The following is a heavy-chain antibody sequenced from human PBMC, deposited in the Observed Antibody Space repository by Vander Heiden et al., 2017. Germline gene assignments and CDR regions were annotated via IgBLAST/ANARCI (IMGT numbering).Heavy chain of an antibody. CDR1: GSPFTDND. D-gene: IGHD5-12*01. CDR2: VPPDGR. J-gene: IGHJ3*01. CDR3: AREKAGESGSEFDV. V-gene: IGHV1-2*06. Sequence: QVQLVQSGPEVARAGAAGEVSCRTSGSPFTDNDLNWVRQGPGQALEWMGLVPPDGRNYARKFEGRMTITRDRSTSTVFMELRNLRLDDTAIYFCAREKAGESGSEFDVWGQGTMITVSA.